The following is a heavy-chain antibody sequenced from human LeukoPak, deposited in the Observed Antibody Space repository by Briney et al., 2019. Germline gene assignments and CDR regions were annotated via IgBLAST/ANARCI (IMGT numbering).Heavy chain of an antibody. J-gene: IGHJ5*02. CDR1: GGSFIDYY. CDR3: ARTGSSSWYKWFDP. CDR2: IDHSGST. V-gene: IGHV4-34*01. Sequence: SETLSLTCAVYGGSFIDYYWSWLRQPPGKGLEWIGEIDHSGSTTYNPSLKSRVTISVDTSKNQFSLKLSSVTAADTAVYYCARTGSSSWYKWFDPWGQGTLVTVSS. D-gene: IGHD6-13*01.